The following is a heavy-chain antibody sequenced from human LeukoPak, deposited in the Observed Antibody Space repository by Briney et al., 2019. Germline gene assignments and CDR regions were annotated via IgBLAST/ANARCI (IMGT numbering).Heavy chain of an antibody. V-gene: IGHV3-74*01. D-gene: IGHD2-2*01. CDR1: GHYW. J-gene: IGHJ4*02. CDR3: VSFYETY. CDR2: INSDGSWT. Sequence: AGGSLRLSCAASGHYWMHWVRQAPGKGLVWVSHINSDGSWTSYADSVKGRFTISKDNAKNTVYLQMNNLRAEDTAVYYCVSFYETYWGRGTLVTVSS.